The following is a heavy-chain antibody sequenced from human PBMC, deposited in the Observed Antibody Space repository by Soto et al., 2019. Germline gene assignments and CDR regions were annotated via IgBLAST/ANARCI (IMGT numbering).Heavy chain of an antibody. Sequence: EVQLVESGGALVQPGGSLRLSCAASGFTFSSYYMSWVRQAPGKGLEWVANIRHDGSGQFYVDSVKGRFTISRDNAQNSLYLKMNSLRAEDTAVYYCVRDEGTMTWVRGARTQFDYWGQGTLVTVSS. CDR1: GFTFSSYY. D-gene: IGHD3-10*01. J-gene: IGHJ4*02. V-gene: IGHV3-7*01. CDR2: IRHDGSGQ. CDR3: VRDEGTMTWVRGARTQFDY.